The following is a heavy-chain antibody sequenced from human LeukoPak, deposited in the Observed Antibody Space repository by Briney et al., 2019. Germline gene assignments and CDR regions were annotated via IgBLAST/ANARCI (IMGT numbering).Heavy chain of an antibody. CDR1: GFTFSSYW. D-gene: IGHD6-19*01. CDR3: ARDRLAVAADQTFDY. CDR2: IKQDGSEK. Sequence: GGSLRLSCAASGFTFSSYWMSWVRQAPGKGLEWVANIKQDGSEKYYVDSVKGRFTISRDNAKNSLYLQMNSLRAEDTAVYYCARDRLAVAADQTFDYWGQGTLVTVSS. V-gene: IGHV3-7*01. J-gene: IGHJ4*02.